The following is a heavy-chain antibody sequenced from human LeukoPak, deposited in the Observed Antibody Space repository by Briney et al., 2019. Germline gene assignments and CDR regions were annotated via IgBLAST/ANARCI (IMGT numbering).Heavy chain of an antibody. J-gene: IGHJ5*02. D-gene: IGHD6-13*01. Sequence: GESLKISCKGSGYSFTNYWIGWVRQMPGKGLERMGIIYSPSFQGQVTISADTSISTAYLQWSGLKASDTAMYYCARSLDPIAAAGPKGFSWFDPWGQGTLVTVSS. CDR3: ARSLDPIAAAGPKGFSWFDP. CDR1: GYSFTNYW. V-gene: IGHV5-51*01.